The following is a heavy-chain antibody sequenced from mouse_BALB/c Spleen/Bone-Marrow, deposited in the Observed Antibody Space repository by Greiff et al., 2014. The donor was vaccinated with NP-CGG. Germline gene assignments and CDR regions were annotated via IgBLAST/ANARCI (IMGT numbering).Heavy chain of an antibody. V-gene: IGHV1S81*02. Sequence: VQLQQSGAELVKPGAPVKLSCKASGYTFTSYWMHWVKQRPGQGLEWIGEINPSNGRTNYNEKFKSKATLTVDKSSSTAYMQLSSLTSEDSAVYYCARCYYGNYFDYWGQGTTLTVSS. J-gene: IGHJ2*01. CDR1: GYTFTSYW. D-gene: IGHD2-1*01. CDR2: INPSNGRT. CDR3: ARCYYGNYFDY.